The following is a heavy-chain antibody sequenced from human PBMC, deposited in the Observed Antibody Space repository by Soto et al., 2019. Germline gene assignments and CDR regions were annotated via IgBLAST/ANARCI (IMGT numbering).Heavy chain of an antibody. CDR1: GLTISNAW. Sequence: EVQLVESGGGFIYPGGSLRLSCAASGLTISNAWMNWVRQAPGKGLEWVGRIKTNTEGGTTDYAAAVKGRFTVSRDDSKNTPYLQINSLKPKDTAVYYCSTGSVEGVWGQGTTVTVSS. CDR3: STGSVEGV. CDR2: IKTNTEGGTT. D-gene: IGHD2-15*01. J-gene: IGHJ6*02. V-gene: IGHV3-15*07.